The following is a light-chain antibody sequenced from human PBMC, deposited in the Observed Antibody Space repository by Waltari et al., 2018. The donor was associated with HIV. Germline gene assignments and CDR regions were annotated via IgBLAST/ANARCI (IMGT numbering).Light chain of an antibody. CDR2: KDS. Sequence: SYELTQPPSLSVSPGQTARITCSGDALSMQYGYWYQQKPGQAPVLVIYKDSERSSGIPGLFSGSSSGTTVTLTISGAKAEDEASYFCQSTDRSGSYIIFGGGTKLTVL. V-gene: IGLV3-25*03. CDR3: QSTDRSGSYII. J-gene: IGLJ2*01. CDR1: ALSMQY.